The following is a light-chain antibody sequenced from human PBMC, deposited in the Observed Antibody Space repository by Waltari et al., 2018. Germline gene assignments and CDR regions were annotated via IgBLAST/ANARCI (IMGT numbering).Light chain of an antibody. V-gene: IGLV1-51*01. CDR3: GTWDSSLSVV. CDR1: SSNIGNNY. Sequence: QSVLTQPPSVSAAPGQKVTISCSGSSSNIGNNYVSWYQQLPGTAPKLLICDNNKRPSVIPDRFSGSKSGTSATLGITGVQTGDEADYYCGTWDSSLSVVFGGGTKLTVL. CDR2: DNN. J-gene: IGLJ2*01.